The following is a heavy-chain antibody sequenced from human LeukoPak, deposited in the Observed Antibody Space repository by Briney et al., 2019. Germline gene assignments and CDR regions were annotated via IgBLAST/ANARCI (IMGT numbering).Heavy chain of an antibody. D-gene: IGHD3-16*01. Sequence: GGSLRLSCVASGFIFTDHWMSWVRQAPGKGLDWVANIKEDESAKFYADSVRGCFTISRDNAKNSVYLEINNLRVEDTAVYYCARAVDVADYWGRGTLVTVSS. CDR1: GFIFTDHW. V-gene: IGHV3-7*01. CDR3: ARAVDVADY. CDR2: IKEDESAK. J-gene: IGHJ4*02.